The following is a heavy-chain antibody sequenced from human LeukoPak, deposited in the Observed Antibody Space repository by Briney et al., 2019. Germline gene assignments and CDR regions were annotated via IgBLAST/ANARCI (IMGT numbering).Heavy chain of an antibody. CDR3: ARLDKGIKAAHFDY. J-gene: IGHJ4*02. CDR2: INHSGST. V-gene: IGHV4-34*01. Sequence: SETLSLTCAVYDGSFSGYYWSWIRQPPGKGLEWIGEINHSGSTNYNPSLKSRVTISVDTSKSHFSLKLSSVTAADTAIYYCARLDKGIKAAHFDYWGQGTLVTVSS. D-gene: IGHD6-25*01. CDR1: DGSFSGYY.